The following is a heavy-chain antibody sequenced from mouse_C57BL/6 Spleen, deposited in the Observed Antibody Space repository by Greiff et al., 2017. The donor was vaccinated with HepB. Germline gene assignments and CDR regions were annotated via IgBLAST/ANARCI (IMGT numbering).Heavy chain of an antibody. J-gene: IGHJ4*01. CDR3: ARGYYEGAMDY. Sequence: QVQLQQPGAELVKPGASVQMSCKASGYTFTSYWLTGVKQRPGQGLEWIGDIYPGSGSTNYNEKFKSKATLTVDTSSSTAYMQLSSLTSEDSAVYYCARGYYEGAMDYWGQGTSVTVSS. V-gene: IGHV1-55*01. CDR1: GYTFTSYW. CDR2: IYPGSGST. D-gene: IGHD2-3*01.